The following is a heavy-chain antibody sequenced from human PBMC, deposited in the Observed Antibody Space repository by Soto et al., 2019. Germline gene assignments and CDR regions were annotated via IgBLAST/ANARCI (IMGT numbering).Heavy chain of an antibody. V-gene: IGHV4-30-2*01. Sequence: SETLSLTCAVSGGSISSGGYSWSWIRQPPGKGLEWIGYIYHSGSTYYNPSLKSRVTISVDRSKNQFSLKLSSVTAADTAVYYCARRTIFGVVTGWFDPWGQGTLVTVSS. J-gene: IGHJ5*02. CDR1: GGSISSGGYS. CDR3: ARRTIFGVVTGWFDP. CDR2: IYHSGST. D-gene: IGHD3-3*01.